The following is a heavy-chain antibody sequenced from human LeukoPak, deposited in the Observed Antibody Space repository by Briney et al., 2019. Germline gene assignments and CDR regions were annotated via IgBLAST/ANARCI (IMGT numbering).Heavy chain of an antibody. CDR1: GFTYSSYS. J-gene: IGHJ4*02. Sequence: PGGSLRLSCAASGFTYSSYSMSCVRQAAGKGLEWVSFISRDGGTIDYADSVKRRFTISRDNAKNSLYLQMSRLRGEDTAVYYCARKAITVTTFDYWGQGTLVTVSS. CDR2: ISRDGGTI. V-gene: IGHV3-48*04. CDR3: ARKAITVTTFDY. D-gene: IGHD4-17*01.